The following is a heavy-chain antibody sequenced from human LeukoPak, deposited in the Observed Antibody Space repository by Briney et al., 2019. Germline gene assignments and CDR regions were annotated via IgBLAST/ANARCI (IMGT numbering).Heavy chain of an antibody. CDR1: GITFSSYW. CDR3: ARRYYYDSSGYYSEYYFDY. D-gene: IGHD3-22*01. J-gene: IGHJ4*02. CDR2: INTDGSST. V-gene: IGHV3-74*01. Sequence: GGSLRLSCAASGITFSSYWMHWVRQALGKGLVWVSRINTDGSSTSYADSVKGRFTISRDNSKNTLYLQMNSLRAEDTAVYYCARRYYYDSSGYYSEYYFDYWGQGTLVTVSS.